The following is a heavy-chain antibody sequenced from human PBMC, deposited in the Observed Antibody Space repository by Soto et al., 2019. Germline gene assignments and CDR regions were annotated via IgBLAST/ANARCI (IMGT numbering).Heavy chain of an antibody. J-gene: IGHJ3*02. CDR2: IIPIFGTA. Sequence: SVKISCKASGGTFSSYAISWVRQAPGQGLEWMGGIIPIFGTANYAQKFQGRVTITADESTSTAYMELSSLRSEDTAVYYCARDRRQKWAFDIWGQGTMVTVSS. CDR1: GGTFSSYA. D-gene: IGHD1-26*01. V-gene: IGHV1-69*13. CDR3: ARDRRQKWAFDI.